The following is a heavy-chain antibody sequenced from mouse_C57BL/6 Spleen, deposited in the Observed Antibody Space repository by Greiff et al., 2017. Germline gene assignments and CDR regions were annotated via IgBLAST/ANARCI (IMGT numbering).Heavy chain of an antibody. D-gene: IGHD1-1*01. V-gene: IGHV14-1*01. Sequence: DVQLQESGAELVRPGASVKLSCTASGFNIKDYYMHWVKQRPEQGLEWIGRIDPEDGDTEYAPKFQGKATMTADTSSNTAYLQLSSLTSEDTAVYYCTTWDYGSRGFAYWGQGTLVTVSA. CDR2: IDPEDGDT. CDR1: GFNIKDYY. CDR3: TTWDYGSRGFAY. J-gene: IGHJ3*01.